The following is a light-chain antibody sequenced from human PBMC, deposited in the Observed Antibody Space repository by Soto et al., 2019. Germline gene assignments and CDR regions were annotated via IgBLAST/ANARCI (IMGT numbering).Light chain of an antibody. J-gene: IGKJ1*01. Sequence: DIHMTQSPSTLSASVGDRVTITCRASQSISSWLAWYKQKPGKAPKLLIYDASILESGVPSRFSGVGSGTDFTLTNRSLQPDDFATYYCQQYKSYSSTFGQGTKVEIK. CDR1: QSISSW. V-gene: IGKV1-5*01. CDR2: DAS. CDR3: QQYKSYSST.